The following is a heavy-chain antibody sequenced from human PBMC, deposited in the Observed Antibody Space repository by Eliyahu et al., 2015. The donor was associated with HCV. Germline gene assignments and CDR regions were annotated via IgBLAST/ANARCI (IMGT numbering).Heavy chain of an antibody. CDR2: IYYSGRT. CDR1: GGSISSSSYY. D-gene: IGHD6-19*01. J-gene: IGHJ4*02. CDR3: ARGTSYSSDWLYYFDY. Sequence: QLQLQESGPGLVKPSETLSLTCTVSGGSISSSSYYWVWIRQPPGEGLEWVGSIYYSGRTYYNPSLKSRVTISVDTSKTQFSLNLRSVAAADTAVYYCARGTSYSSDWLYYFDYWGQGTLVTVSS. V-gene: IGHV4-39*07.